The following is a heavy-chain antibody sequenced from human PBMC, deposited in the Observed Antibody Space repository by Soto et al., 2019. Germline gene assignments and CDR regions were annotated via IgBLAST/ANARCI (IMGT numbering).Heavy chain of an antibody. D-gene: IGHD3-10*01. CDR2: IYYSGST. CDR1: GGSISSYY. Sequence: QVQLQESGPGLVKPSETLSLTCTVSGGSISSYYWSWIRQPPGKGLEWIGYIYYSGSTNYNPSLKSRVPISVHTSKNQFSLKLTSVTAADTAVYYCARARLSRSWWFDPWGQGTLVTVSS. V-gene: IGHV4-59*01. CDR3: ARARLSRSWWFDP. J-gene: IGHJ5*02.